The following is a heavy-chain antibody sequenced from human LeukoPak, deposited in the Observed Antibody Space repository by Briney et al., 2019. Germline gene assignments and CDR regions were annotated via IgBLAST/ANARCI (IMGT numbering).Heavy chain of an antibody. D-gene: IGHD4-17*01. J-gene: IGHJ4*02. CDR1: GFKFSDYY. CDR2: IGSRGSTI. V-gene: IGHV3-11*01. Sequence: GGSLRLSCAASGFKFSDYYMSWVRQAPGKGLEWISYIGSRGSTIDYADSVKGRFTISRDDAKNSLYLQMNSLRAEDTAVYYCARDQNYGDYEPFDYWGQGTLVTVSS. CDR3: ARDQNYGDYEPFDY.